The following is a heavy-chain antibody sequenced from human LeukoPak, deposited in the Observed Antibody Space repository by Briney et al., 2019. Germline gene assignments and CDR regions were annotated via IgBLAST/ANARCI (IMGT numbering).Heavy chain of an antibody. V-gene: IGHV4-59*01. J-gene: IGHJ5*02. Sequence: SETLSLTCTVSGDSISRYYWSWVRQAPGKGLEWIGYIFYSGNTNYSPSLKSRVTISVDTSKNQFSLRLTSVTTADTAVYFCARTGDYSRSTGGWFDPWGQGTLVTVSS. CDR2: IFYSGNT. CDR1: GDSISRYY. CDR3: ARTGDYSRSTGGWFDP. D-gene: IGHD4-11*01.